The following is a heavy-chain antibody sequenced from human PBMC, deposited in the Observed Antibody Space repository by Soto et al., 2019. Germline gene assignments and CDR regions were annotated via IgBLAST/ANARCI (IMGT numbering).Heavy chain of an antibody. CDR3: AKDGGREGYFGNWFDP. CDR2: IIPIFGTR. D-gene: IGHD2-15*01. CDR1: GGTFSSYG. Sequence: SVNVSCKASGGTFSSYGITWVRRAPGEGLEWLGRIIPIFGTRDYAQKFQGRVTISADESTTTAYMELSNLRSDDTAVYYCAKDGGREGYFGNWFDPWGQRTLVTVSS. V-gene: IGHV1-69*15. J-gene: IGHJ5*02.